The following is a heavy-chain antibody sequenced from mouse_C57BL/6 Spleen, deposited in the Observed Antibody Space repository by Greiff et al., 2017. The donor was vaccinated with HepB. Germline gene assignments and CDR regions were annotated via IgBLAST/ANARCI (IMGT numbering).Heavy chain of an antibody. CDR2: ISYSGST. CDR3: ARSDGSSYEYFDV. Sequence: EVHLVESGPGLAKPSQTLSLTCSVTGYSITSDYWNWIRKFPGNKLEYMGYISYSGSTYYNPSLKSRISITRDTSKNQYYLQLNSVTTEDTATYYCARSDGSSYEYFDVWGTGTTVTVSS. J-gene: IGHJ1*03. V-gene: IGHV3-8*01. D-gene: IGHD1-1*01. CDR1: GYSITSDY.